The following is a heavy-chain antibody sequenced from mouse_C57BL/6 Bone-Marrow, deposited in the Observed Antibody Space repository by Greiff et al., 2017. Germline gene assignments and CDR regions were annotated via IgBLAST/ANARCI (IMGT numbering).Heavy chain of an antibody. CDR2: IDPSDSYT. Sequence: QVQLQQPGAELVRPGTSVKLSCKASGYTFTSYWMHWVKQRPGQGLEWIGVIDPSDSYTNYNQKFKGKATLTVDTSSSTAYMQLSSLTSEDSAVYYCASRTGTGYWGQGTTLTVSS. J-gene: IGHJ2*01. D-gene: IGHD4-1*01. V-gene: IGHV1-59*01. CDR1: GYTFTSYW. CDR3: ASRTGTGY.